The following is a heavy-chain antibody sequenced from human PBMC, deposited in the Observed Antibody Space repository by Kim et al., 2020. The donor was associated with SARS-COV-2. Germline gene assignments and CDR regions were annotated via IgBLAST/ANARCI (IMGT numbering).Heavy chain of an antibody. CDR3: ARVKYGSDYYGMDA. Sequence: GGSLRLSCAASGFTFGDYAIHWVRQGPGKGLEWVSGIIWNSGDIGYADSVKGRFTISRDNAKNSLYLQMNSLRGEDTALYYCARVKYGSDYYGMDAWGQGTTVTVSS. V-gene: IGHV3-9*01. CDR2: IIWNSGDI. D-gene: IGHD3-10*01. CDR1: GFTFGDYA. J-gene: IGHJ6*02.